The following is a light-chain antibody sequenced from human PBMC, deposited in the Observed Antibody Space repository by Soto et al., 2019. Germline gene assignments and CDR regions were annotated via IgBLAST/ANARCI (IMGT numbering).Light chain of an antibody. Sequence: DIQMTQSPSSLSASVGDRVTITCRASQSISSYLNWYQQKPGKAPKLLIYAASSLRSGVTSRFSGSGSGTDFTLTISSLQPEDFATYYCQQSYSTPRTFGQGTKLEIK. CDR3: QQSYSTPRT. V-gene: IGKV1-39*01. CDR1: QSISSY. CDR2: AAS. J-gene: IGKJ2*01.